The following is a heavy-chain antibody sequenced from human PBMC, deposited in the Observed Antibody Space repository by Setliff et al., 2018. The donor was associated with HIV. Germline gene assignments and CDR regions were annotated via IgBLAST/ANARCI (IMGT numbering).Heavy chain of an antibody. CDR1: GASISSGFYF. CDR2: IYNSGGT. J-gene: IGHJ4*02. CDR3: GRAPDY. Sequence: SETLSLTCTVSGASISSGFYFWSWIRQSPGKGLEWIGYIYNSGGTNYNPSLKSRVTISVDTSKTQFSLKLNSVTAADTAVYYCGRAPDYWGQGTLVTVSS. V-gene: IGHV4-61*01.